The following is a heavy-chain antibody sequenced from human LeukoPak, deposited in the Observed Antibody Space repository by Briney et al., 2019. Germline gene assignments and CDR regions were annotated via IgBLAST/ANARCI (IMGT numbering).Heavy chain of an antibody. Sequence: SVKVSCKASGGTFSSYAISWVRQAPGQGLEWMGRIIPIFGTANYAQKFQGRVTITTDESTSTAYMELSSLRSEDTAVYYCARGSVLRFLEWLDYYYYMGVWGKGTTVTVSS. CDR1: GGTFSSYA. CDR2: IIPIFGTA. D-gene: IGHD3-3*01. J-gene: IGHJ6*03. CDR3: ARGSVLRFLEWLDYYYYMGV. V-gene: IGHV1-69*05.